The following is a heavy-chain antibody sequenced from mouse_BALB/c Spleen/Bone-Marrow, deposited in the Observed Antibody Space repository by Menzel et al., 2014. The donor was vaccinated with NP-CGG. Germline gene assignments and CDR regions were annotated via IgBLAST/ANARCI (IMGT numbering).Heavy chain of an antibody. V-gene: IGHV14-3*02. Sequence: EVQLVESGAELVKPGASVKLSCTASGFNIKDTYMHWVKQRPEQGLEWIGRIDPANGNTKYDPKFQGKATITADTSSNTAYLQLSSLTSEDTAVYYCARCYYGSSLFDYWGQGTTLTVSS. D-gene: IGHD1-1*01. CDR2: IDPANGNT. J-gene: IGHJ2*01. CDR3: ARCYYGSSLFDY. CDR1: GFNIKDTY.